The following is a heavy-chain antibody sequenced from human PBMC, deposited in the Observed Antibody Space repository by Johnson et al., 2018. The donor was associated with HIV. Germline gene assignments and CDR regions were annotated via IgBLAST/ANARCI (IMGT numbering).Heavy chain of an antibody. J-gene: IGHJ3*01. CDR3: ARNRPVSYGYRGAFDF. D-gene: IGHD5-18*01. Sequence: VQLVESGGGLIQPGGSLRLSCAASGFTFSDYYMSWIRQAPGKGLDWVSYISSTGTTIYYADSVKGRFTISRDNAMKSLYLQINGLRAEDTAVYYCARNRPVSYGYRGAFDFWGQGTMVTVSS. CDR1: GFTFSDYY. V-gene: IGHV3-11*04. CDR2: ISSTGTTI.